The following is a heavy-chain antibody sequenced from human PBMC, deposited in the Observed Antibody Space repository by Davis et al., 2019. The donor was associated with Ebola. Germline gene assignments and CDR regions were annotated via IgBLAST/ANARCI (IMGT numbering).Heavy chain of an antibody. CDR1: GFTFSSYG. D-gene: IGHD6-13*01. J-gene: IGHJ5*02. CDR3: ARDAGSSSWYDA. CDR2: ISSSSSTT. V-gene: IGHV3-48*02. Sequence: PGGSLRLSCAASGFTFSSYGMNWVRQAPGKGLEWVSYISSSSSTTSYADSVKGRFTISRDNAKSSLYVQMNSLRDEDTAVYFCARDAGSSSWYDAWGQGTLVTVSS.